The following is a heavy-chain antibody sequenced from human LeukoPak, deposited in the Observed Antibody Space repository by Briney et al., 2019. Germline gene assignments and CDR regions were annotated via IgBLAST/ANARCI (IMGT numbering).Heavy chain of an antibody. Sequence: GGSLRLSCAASGFTFSSYAMSWVRQAPGKGLEWVSAISGSGGSTYYADSVKGRFTISRDNSKNTLYLQMNSLRAEDTAVYYCAKDTGAEIQPSGRVFGWFDPWGQGTLVTVSS. J-gene: IGHJ5*02. V-gene: IGHV3-23*01. D-gene: IGHD3-10*01. CDR1: GFTFSSYA. CDR2: ISGSGGST. CDR3: AKDTGAEIQPSGRVFGWFDP.